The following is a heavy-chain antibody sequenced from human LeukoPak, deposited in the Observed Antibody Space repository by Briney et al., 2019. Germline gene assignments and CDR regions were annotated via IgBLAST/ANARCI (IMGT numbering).Heavy chain of an antibody. D-gene: IGHD2-21*01. CDR2: IYYTGST. V-gene: IGHV4-59*08. J-gene: IGHJ4*02. CDR3: VRLDPHIDGTSWFLDS. CDR1: GGSISNYY. Sequence: PSETLSLTCTVSGGSISNYYWSWIRQSPEKGLECIGYIYYTGSTNYNPSLKSRVTISLDTSKNQFSLKLSSVTAADTAVYYCVRLDPHIDGTSWFLDSWGQGTLVTVSS.